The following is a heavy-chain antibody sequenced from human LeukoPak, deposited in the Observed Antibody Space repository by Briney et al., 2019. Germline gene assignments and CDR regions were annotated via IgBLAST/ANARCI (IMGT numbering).Heavy chain of an antibody. CDR2: ISWNSGSI. V-gene: IGHV3-9*01. J-gene: IGHJ4*02. CDR3: AKGKLLWFGESFDY. Sequence: PGRSLRLSCAASGFTFDDYAMHWVRQAPGKGLEWVSGISWNSGSIGYADSVKGRFTISRDNAKNSLYLQMNSLRAEDTALYYCAKGKLLWFGESFDYWGQGTLVTVSS. D-gene: IGHD3-10*01. CDR1: GFTFDDYA.